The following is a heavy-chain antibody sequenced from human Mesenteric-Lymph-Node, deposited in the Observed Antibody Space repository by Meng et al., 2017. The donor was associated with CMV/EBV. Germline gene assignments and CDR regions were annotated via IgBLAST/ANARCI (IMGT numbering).Heavy chain of an antibody. CDR3: ARDYSNYIAAFDI. V-gene: IGHV3-74*01. J-gene: IGHJ3*02. Sequence: GESLKISCAASGFTFSSYWMHWVRQAPGKGLVWVSRINSDGSSTSYADSVKGRFTISRDNAKNTLYLQMNSLRAEDTAVYYCARDYSNYIAAFDIWGQGTMVTVSS. CDR2: INSDGSST. CDR1: GFTFSSYW. D-gene: IGHD4-11*01.